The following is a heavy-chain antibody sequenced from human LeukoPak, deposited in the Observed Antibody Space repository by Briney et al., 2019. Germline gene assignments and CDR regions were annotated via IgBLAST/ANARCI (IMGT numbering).Heavy chain of an antibody. J-gene: IGHJ6*03. CDR2: IGTAGDT. CDR3: AKDGPSGYSSSWYLYYYYMDV. D-gene: IGHD6-13*01. CDR1: GFTFSSYD. Sequence: GGSLRLSCAASGFTFSSYDMHWVRQATGKGLEWVSAIGTAGDTYYPGSVKGRFTISRDNSKNTLYLQVNSLRAEDTAVYYCAKDGPSGYSSSWYLYYYYMDVWGKGTTVTVSS. V-gene: IGHV3-13*01.